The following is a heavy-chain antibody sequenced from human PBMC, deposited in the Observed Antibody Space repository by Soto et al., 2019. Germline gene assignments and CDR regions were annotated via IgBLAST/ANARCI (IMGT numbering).Heavy chain of an antibody. CDR3: AREPAASDYYYYMGV. Sequence: ASVKVSCKASGYTFTGYYLHWVRQATGQGLEWMGWINPNSGGTNYAQKFQGWVTMTRDTSISTAYMELSRLRSDDTAVYYCAREPAASDYYYYMGVWGKGTTVTVSS. V-gene: IGHV1-2*04. J-gene: IGHJ6*03. CDR2: INPNSGGT. D-gene: IGHD2-2*01. CDR1: GYTFTGYY.